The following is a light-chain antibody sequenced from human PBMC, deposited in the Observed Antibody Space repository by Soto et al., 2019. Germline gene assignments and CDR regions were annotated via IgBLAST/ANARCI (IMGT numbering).Light chain of an antibody. CDR1: SSDVGGHDY. V-gene: IGLV2-14*01. Sequence: QSALTQVASVSGSPGQSITISCTATSSDVGGHDYVSWYLQHPGKAPKLLIYEITTRPSGVSNRFSGSMSGNTASLTISGLQPDDEAVYFCSSDVSFYTLGVFGGGTQLTVL. CDR3: SSDVSFYTLGV. J-gene: IGLJ3*02. CDR2: EIT.